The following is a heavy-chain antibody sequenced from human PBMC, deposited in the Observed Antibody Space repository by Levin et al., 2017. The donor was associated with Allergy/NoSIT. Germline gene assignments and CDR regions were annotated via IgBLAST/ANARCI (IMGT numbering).Heavy chain of an antibody. Sequence: SLKISCTASGFTFNNYPFHWVRQAPGKGLEWVASISYEGSHKYYGDSVKGRFTISRDISKNTVYLQMSRLRPDDTAVYYCARELGSTDDYWGQGTLVTVSS. D-gene: IGHD2-2*01. CDR1: GFTFNNYP. J-gene: IGHJ4*02. CDR2: ISYEGSHK. V-gene: IGHV3-30-3*01. CDR3: ARELGSTDDY.